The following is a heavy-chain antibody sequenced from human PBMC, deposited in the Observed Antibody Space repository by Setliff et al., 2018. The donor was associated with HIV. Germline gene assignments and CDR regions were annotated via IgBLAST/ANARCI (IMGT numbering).Heavy chain of an antibody. V-gene: IGHV1-18*01. CDR2: ISASSVNT. J-gene: IGHJ6*03. Sequence: ASVKVSCKASGYTFINYHITWVRQAPGQGLEWVGSISASSVNTNYTQGRVTMTTDISTSTAYMELRSLRSADSAVYYWARVPVSNYYYYMDVWGKGTTVTVSS. CDR1: GYTFINYH. CDR3: ARVPVSNYYYYMDV.